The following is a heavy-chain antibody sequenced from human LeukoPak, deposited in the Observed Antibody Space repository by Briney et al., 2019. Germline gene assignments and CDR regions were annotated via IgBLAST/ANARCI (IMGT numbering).Heavy chain of an antibody. CDR1: GGSFSGYY. Sequence: PSETLSLTCAVYGGSFSGYYWSWIRQPPGKGLEWIGEINHSGSTNYNPSLKSRVTISVDTSKNQFSLKLSSVTAADTAVYYCAREFEDCSGGSCYSGGSNWFDPWGQGTLVTVSS. CDR3: AREFEDCSGGSCYSGGSNWFDP. CDR2: INHSGST. V-gene: IGHV4-34*01. J-gene: IGHJ5*02. D-gene: IGHD2-15*01.